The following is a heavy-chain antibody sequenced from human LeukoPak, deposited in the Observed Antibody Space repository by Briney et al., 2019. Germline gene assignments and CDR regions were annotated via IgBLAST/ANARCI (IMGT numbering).Heavy chain of an antibody. CDR1: GGSISSGGYS. CDR2: IYHSGST. CDR3: AREGGMATAFDI. Sequence: SQILSLTCAVSGGSISSGGYSWSWIRQPPGKGLEWIGYIYHSGSTYYNPSLKSRVTISVDRSKNQFSLKLSSVTAADTAVYYCAREGGMATAFDIWGQGTMVTVSS. V-gene: IGHV4-30-2*01. J-gene: IGHJ3*02. D-gene: IGHD5-24*01.